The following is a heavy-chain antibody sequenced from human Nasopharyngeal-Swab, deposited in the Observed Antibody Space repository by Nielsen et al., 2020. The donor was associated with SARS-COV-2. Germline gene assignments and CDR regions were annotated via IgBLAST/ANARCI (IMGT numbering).Heavy chain of an antibody. CDR3: AKDVHADYGGIDY. CDR2: ISYDGSNE. CDR1: GFTFSNSG. D-gene: IGHD4/OR15-4a*01. J-gene: IGHJ4*02. Sequence: GGSLRLSCAASGFTFSNSGMDWVRQAPGKGLEWVAVISYDGSNEYYGDSVKGRFTISRDNSKNTLYLQMNSLRVDDTAVYYCAKDVHADYGGIDYWGQGTLVTVSS. V-gene: IGHV3-30*18.